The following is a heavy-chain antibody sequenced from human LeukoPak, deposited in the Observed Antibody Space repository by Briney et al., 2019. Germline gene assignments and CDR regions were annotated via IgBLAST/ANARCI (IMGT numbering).Heavy chain of an antibody. Sequence: PSETLSLTCAVYGGSFSGYYWSWIRQPPGKGLEWIGEINHSGSTNYNPSLKSRVTISVDTSKNQFSLKLSSVTAADTAVYYCARRRVTTYTALDPWGQGTLVTVSS. D-gene: IGHD4-17*01. CDR2: INHSGST. V-gene: IGHV4-34*01. CDR1: GGSFSGYY. J-gene: IGHJ5*02. CDR3: ARRRVTTYTALDP.